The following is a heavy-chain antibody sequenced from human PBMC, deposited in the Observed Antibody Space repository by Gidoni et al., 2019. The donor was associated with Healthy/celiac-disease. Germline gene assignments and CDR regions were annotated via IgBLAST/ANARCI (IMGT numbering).Heavy chain of an antibody. CDR1: GFHFTRCA. J-gene: IGHJ4*02. Sequence: EVQLLESGGCLVQPGGSLRLSCAASGFHFTRCAKSWVRQGPGKGVEWVSAISGSGGSTYYADSVQGRFTISRDNSKNTLYLQMNSLRAEDTAVYYCAKDLGPAARHPYFDYWGQGTLVTVSS. V-gene: IGHV3-23*01. CDR2: ISGSGGST. D-gene: IGHD6-6*01. CDR3: AKDLGPAARHPYFDY.